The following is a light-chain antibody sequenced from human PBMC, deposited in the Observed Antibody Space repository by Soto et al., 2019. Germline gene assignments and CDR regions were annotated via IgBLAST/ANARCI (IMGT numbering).Light chain of an antibody. J-gene: IGKJ5*01. CDR1: PSVTNY. CDR3: QQRNIWPPVT. Sequence: EIVLTQSPCTLSLSHWERATLSCRASPSVTNYLAWYQQKPGQPPRLLIYAAFNRAAGIPARFSGSGSGTDFTLTISSLEPEDSAVYYCQQRNIWPPVTFGHGTRLEIK. CDR2: AAF. V-gene: IGKV3-11*01.